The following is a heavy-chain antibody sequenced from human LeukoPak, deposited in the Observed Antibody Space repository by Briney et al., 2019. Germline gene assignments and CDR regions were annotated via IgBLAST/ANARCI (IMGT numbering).Heavy chain of an antibody. CDR2: IIPIFGTA. D-gene: IGHD3-16*01. V-gene: IGHV1-69*06. J-gene: IGHJ4*02. CDR3: ARASGLWVNVFDY. Sequence: SVKVSCKASGGTFSSYAISWVRQAPGQGLEWMGGIIPIFGTANYAQKFQGRVTITADKSTSTAYMELSSLRSEDTAVYYCARASGLWVNVFDYWGQGTLVTVSS. CDR1: GGTFSSYA.